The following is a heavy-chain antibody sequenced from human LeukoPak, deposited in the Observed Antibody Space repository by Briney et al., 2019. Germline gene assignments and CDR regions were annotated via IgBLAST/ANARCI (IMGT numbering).Heavy chain of an antibody. CDR1: GFTFSSYW. D-gene: IGHD3-22*01. J-gene: IGHJ4*02. CDR3: ARSYDSSGYHY. V-gene: IGHV3-74*01. CDR2: INSDGSST. Sequence: GGSLRLSCAATGFTFSSYWMHWVRQAPGKGLVWVSRINSDGSSTSYADSVKGRFTISRDNAKNTLYLQMNSLRAEDTAVYYCARSYDSSGYHYRGQGTLVTVSS.